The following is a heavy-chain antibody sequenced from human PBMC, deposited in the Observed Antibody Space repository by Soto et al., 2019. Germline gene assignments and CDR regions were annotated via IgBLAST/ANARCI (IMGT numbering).Heavy chain of an antibody. CDR3: ARVHTDEYSYAVYFDY. CDR1: GGSISSYY. D-gene: IGHD5-18*01. J-gene: IGHJ4*02. V-gene: IGHV4-59*01. Sequence: PSETLSLTCTVSGGSISSYYWSWIRQPPGKGLEWIGYIYYSGSTNYNPSLKSRVTISVDTSKNQFSLKLSSVTAADTAVYYCARVHTDEYSYAVYFDYWGQGTLVTVSS. CDR2: IYYSGST.